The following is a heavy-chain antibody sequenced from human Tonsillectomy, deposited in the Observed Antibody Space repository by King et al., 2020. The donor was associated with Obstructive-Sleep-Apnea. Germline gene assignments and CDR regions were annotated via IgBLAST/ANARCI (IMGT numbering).Heavy chain of an antibody. Sequence: VQLVESGGGLVQPGGSLRLSCAASGFTFSSSAMNWVRQAPGKGLEWVSGISGSGSTTFYADSVKGRFTISRDNSKNTLYLQMNTLRADDTALYYRAKGDGDYVGDFDYWGQATLVTVSS. CDR2: ISGSGSTT. CDR3: AKGDGDYVGDFDY. V-gene: IGHV3-23*04. CDR1: GFTFSSSA. D-gene: IGHD2-21*02. J-gene: IGHJ4*02.